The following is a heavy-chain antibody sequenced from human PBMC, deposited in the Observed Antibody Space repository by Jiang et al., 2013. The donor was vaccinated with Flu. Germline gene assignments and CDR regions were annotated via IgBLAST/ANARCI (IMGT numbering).Heavy chain of an antibody. Sequence: GAEVKKPGASVKVSCKASGYTFPTRGISWVRQAPGQGLEWMGWISPYNDNTNYAQKFQGRVTMTTDTPTTTAYMELRSLRSDDTAVYYCATYIWDTAMATWGQGTLVTVSS. CDR3: ATYIWDTAMAT. J-gene: IGHJ4*02. CDR1: GYTFPTRG. V-gene: IGHV1-18*01. CDR2: ISPYNDNT. D-gene: IGHD5-18*01.